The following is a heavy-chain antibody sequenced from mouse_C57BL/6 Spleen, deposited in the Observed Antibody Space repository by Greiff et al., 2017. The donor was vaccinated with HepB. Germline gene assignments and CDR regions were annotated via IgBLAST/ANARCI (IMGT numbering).Heavy chain of an antibody. D-gene: IGHD2-4*01. CDR2: IWSGGST. CDR1: GFSLTSYG. V-gene: IGHV2-2*01. J-gene: IGHJ4*01. Sequence: VQVVESGPGLVQPSQSLSITCTVSGFSLTSYGVHWVRQSPGKGLEWLGVIWSGGSTDYNAAFISRLSISNDNSKSQVFFKMNSLQADDTAIYYCARKNDYLYAMDYWGQGTSVTVSS. CDR3: ARKNDYLYAMDY.